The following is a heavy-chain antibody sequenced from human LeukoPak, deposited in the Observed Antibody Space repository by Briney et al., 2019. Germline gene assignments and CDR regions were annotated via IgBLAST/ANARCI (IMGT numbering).Heavy chain of an antibody. V-gene: IGHV1-69*01. CDR3: ARGRIDRYYYYYMDV. D-gene: IGHD2-15*01. Sequence: GSSVKVSCKASGGTFSSYAISWVRQAPGQGLEWMEGIIPIFGTANYAQKFQGRVTITADESTSTAYMELSSLRSEDTAVYYCARGRIDRYYYYYMDVWGKGTTVTVSS. CDR1: GGTFSSYA. CDR2: IIPIFGTA. J-gene: IGHJ6*03.